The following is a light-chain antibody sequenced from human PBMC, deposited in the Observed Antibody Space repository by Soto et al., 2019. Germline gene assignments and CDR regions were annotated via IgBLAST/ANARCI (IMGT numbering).Light chain of an antibody. J-gene: IGKJ4*01. CDR1: QSISSY. V-gene: IGKV1-39*01. CDR3: QQSYSTPLT. Sequence: DIQMTQSPSSLSASVGDRVTITCRASQSISSYLNWYQQKPGKAPKLLIYDASSLQSGVPSRFSGSGSGTDFTLTISSLQPEDFATYYFQQSYSTPLTFGGGTKVEIK. CDR2: DAS.